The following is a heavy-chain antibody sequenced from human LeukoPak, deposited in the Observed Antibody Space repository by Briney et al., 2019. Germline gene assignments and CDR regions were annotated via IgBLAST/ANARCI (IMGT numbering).Heavy chain of an antibody. V-gene: IGHV1-46*01. CDR2: INPSGGST. CDR1: GYTFTSYY. Sequence: RASVKVSCKASGYTFTSYYMHWVRQAPGQGLEWMGIINPSGGSTSYAQKFQGRVTMTTDTSTSTAYMELRSLRSDDTAVYYCARDLGGPTYYDFWSGYYPRSYYYYGMDVWGQGTTVTVSS. D-gene: IGHD3-3*01. CDR3: ARDLGGPTYYDFWSGYYPRSYYYYGMDV. J-gene: IGHJ6*02.